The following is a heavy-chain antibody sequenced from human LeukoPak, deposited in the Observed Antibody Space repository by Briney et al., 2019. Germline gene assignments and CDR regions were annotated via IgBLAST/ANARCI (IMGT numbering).Heavy chain of an antibody. CDR1: GFTVSSNS. J-gene: IGHJ6*03. Sequence: PGGSLRLSCTVSGFTVSSNSMSWVRQAPGKGLEWVSFIYSDNTHYSDSVKGRFTISRDNAKNSLYLQMNSLRAEDTAVYYCASLGSGRYYYYMDVWGKGTTVTVSS. D-gene: IGHD6-19*01. CDR3: ASLGSGRYYYYMDV. V-gene: IGHV3-53*01. CDR2: IYSDNT.